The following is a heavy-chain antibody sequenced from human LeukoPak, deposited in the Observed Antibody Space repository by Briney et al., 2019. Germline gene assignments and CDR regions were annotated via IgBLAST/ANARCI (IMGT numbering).Heavy chain of an antibody. J-gene: IGHJ6*03. D-gene: IGHD4-17*01. CDR2: ISPYTGNT. CDR3: ARVVEGYGDYAEDYYYFDV. CDR1: GYRFITSG. Sequence: ASVKVSCKASGYRFITSGITWVRQAPGQGLEWMGWISPYTGNTNFAQNFQGRVSLTTDTSTTTAYMELKTLRSDDTAVYYCARVVEGYGDYAEDYYYFDVWGKGTTVTVSS. V-gene: IGHV1-18*01.